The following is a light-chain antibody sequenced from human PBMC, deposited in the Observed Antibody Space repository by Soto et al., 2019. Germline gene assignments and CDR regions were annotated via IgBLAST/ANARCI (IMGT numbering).Light chain of an antibody. CDR1: QSVSSN. CDR2: GAS. V-gene: IGKV3-15*01. CDR3: QQYNNWPLT. Sequence: EIVLTQTPATLSVSPGERGTLSCRASQSVSSNLAWYQQKPGQXHRXXIYGASTRATGIPARFSGSGSGTAGTLTISSLQSEDGEVYDGQQYNNWPLTFGGGTKVDIK. J-gene: IGKJ4*01.